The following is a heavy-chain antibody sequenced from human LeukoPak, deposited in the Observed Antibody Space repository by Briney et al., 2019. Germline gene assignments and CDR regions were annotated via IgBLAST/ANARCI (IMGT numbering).Heavy chain of an antibody. D-gene: IGHD3-9*01. CDR1: GGSFSGYY. V-gene: IGHV4-34*01. CDR2: INHSGST. CDR3: ARDIYGLELAFDI. J-gene: IGHJ3*02. Sequence: KPSETLSLTCAVYGGSFSGYYWSWIRQPPGKGLEWIGEINHSGSTNYNPSLKSRVTISVDTSKNQFSLKLSSVTAADTAVYYCARDIYGLELAFDIWGQGTMVTVSS.